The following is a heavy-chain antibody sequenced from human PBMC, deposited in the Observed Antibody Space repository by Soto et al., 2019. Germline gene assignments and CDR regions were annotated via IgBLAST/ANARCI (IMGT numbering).Heavy chain of an antibody. D-gene: IGHD2-2*02. CDR1: GFTFSSYA. CDR3: AKNPPQPYTKNRGGRYFDL. CDR2: ISGSGGST. J-gene: IGHJ2*01. V-gene: IGHV3-23*01. Sequence: GGSLRLSCAASGFTFSSYAMSWVRQAPGKGLEWVSAISGSGGSTYYADSVKGRFTISRDNSKNTLYLQMNSLRAEETAVYYCAKNPPQPYTKNRGGRYFDLWGRGTLVTVSS.